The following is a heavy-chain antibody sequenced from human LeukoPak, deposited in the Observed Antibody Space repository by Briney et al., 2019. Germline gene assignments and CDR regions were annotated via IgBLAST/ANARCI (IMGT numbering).Heavy chain of an antibody. CDR2: IYYSGST. Sequence: SETLSLTCTVSGGSISSYYWSWIRQPPGKGLEWIGYIYYSGSTYYNPSLKSRVTISVDTSKNQFSLKLSSVTAADTAVYYCAREDLSDCSGGSCAQDDAFDIWGQGTMVTVSS. CDR3: AREDLSDCSGGSCAQDDAFDI. J-gene: IGHJ3*02. V-gene: IGHV4-59*12. D-gene: IGHD2-15*01. CDR1: GGSISSYY.